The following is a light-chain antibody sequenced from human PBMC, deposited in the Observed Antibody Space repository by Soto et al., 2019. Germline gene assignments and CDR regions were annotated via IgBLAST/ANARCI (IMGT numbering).Light chain of an antibody. CDR1: SSDVGGYNY. J-gene: IGLJ3*02. CDR3: SSNTSSSTLGV. CDR2: DVS. Sequence: QSALTQPASVSGSPGQSVTISCTGTSSDVGGYNYVSLYQQHPGKAPKLMIYDVSNRPSGVSNRFSGSKSGNTASLTISGLQAEDEADYYCSSNTSSSTLGVFGGGTKLTVL. V-gene: IGLV2-14*01.